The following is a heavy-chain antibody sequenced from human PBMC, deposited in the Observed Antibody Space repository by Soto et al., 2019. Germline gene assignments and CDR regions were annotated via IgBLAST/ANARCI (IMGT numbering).Heavy chain of an antibody. V-gene: IGHV1-18*01. CDR1: GYTFGHFY. CDR3: ARDEGGYDILTGYYKAHHFDQ. CDR2: ISPHNRNT. D-gene: IGHD3-9*01. Sequence: RASVKVSCKASGYTFGHFYITWVRQAPGQGLEWMGAISPHNRNTNYAEKFRGRVTMTTDTSTTTAYMELRSLRSDDTAAYYCARDEGGYDILTGYYKAHHFDQWGQGALVTVSS. J-gene: IGHJ4*02.